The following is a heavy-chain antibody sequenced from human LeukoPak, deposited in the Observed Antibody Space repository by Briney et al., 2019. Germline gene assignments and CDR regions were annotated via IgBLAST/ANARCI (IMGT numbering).Heavy chain of an antibody. J-gene: IGHJ4*02. V-gene: IGHV3-30*10. Sequence: GGSLRLSCAASGFTFSSYAMHWVRQAPGKGLEWVAVISYDGSTKYYTDSVTGRFTISRDNSKNTLFLQMNSLRAEDAALYFCARVRSTTCLDYWGQGALVTVSS. CDR2: ISYDGSTK. CDR3: ARVRSTTCLDY. CDR1: GFTFSSYA. D-gene: IGHD6-13*01.